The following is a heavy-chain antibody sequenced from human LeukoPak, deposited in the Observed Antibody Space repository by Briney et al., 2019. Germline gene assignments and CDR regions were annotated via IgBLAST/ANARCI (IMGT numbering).Heavy chain of an antibody. CDR2: IRYDGSNK. J-gene: IGHJ4*02. V-gene: IGHV3-30*02. Sequence: GGSLRLSCAASGFTFSSYGMHWVRQAPGKGLEWVAFIRYDGSNKYYADSVKGRFTISRDNSKNTLYLQMNSLRAEDTAVYYCAKDGVIVVVTAVHFDYWGQGTLVIVSS. D-gene: IGHD2-21*02. CDR1: GFTFSSYG. CDR3: AKDGVIVVVTAVHFDY.